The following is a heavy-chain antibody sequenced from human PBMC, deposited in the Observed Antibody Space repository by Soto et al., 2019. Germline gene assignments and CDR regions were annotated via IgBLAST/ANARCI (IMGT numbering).Heavy chain of an antibody. CDR3: ARGREPSTIAAAGSPRYYYYGMDV. Sequence: GASVKVSCKASGYTFTSYYMHWVRQAPGQGLEWMGIINPSGGSTSYAQKFQGRVTMTRDTSTSTVYMELSSLRSEDTAVYYCARGREPSTIAAAGSPRYYYYGMDVWGQGTTVTVSS. V-gene: IGHV1-46*01. D-gene: IGHD6-13*01. J-gene: IGHJ6*02. CDR2: INPSGGST. CDR1: GYTFTSYY.